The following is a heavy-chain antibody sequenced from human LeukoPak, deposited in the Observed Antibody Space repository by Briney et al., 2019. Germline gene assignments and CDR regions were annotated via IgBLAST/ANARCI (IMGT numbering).Heavy chain of an antibody. CDR3: VRKNRDFNAAFDI. CDR1: GFTVSNNY. D-gene: IGHD1-14*01. CDR2: SYSDSNT. Sequence: PGGSLRLSCAASGFTVSNNYMSWFRQAPGKGLEWVSISYSDSNTNYADSVKGRFTISRDTSQNTLSLQMNSLRAEDTAVYYCVRKNRDFNAAFDIWGQGTVVTVSS. J-gene: IGHJ3*02. V-gene: IGHV3-53*01.